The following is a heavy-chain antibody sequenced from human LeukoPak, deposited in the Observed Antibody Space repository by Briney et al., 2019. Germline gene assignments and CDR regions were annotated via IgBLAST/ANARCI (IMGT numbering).Heavy chain of an antibody. CDR3: ARNTIFGVVSEF. Sequence: PGGSLRLSCAASGFTFSSYSMNWVRQAPGKGREWGSSISSSSSNIYYADSVKGRFTISRDNAKNSLYLQMNSLRAEDTAVYYCARNTIFGVVSEFWGQGTLVTVSS. CDR1: GFTFSSYS. CDR2: ISSSSSNI. J-gene: IGHJ4*02. V-gene: IGHV3-21*06. D-gene: IGHD3-3*01.